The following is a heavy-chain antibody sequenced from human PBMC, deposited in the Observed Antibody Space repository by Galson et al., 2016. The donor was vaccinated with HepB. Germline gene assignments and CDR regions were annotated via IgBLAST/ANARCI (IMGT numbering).Heavy chain of an antibody. CDR2: IYYSGGT. Sequence: ETLSLTCTVSGGSIISSDYYWGWVRQPPGKGLEWIGSIYYSGGTYNNPSLRSRVTLSVDTSREQFSLRLTSVTAADRGLYYCARHARYSYGYRWFDSWGQGTLVIVS. J-gene: IGHJ5*01. V-gene: IGHV4-39*01. D-gene: IGHD5-18*01. CDR3: ARHARYSYGYRWFDS. CDR1: GGSIISSDYY.